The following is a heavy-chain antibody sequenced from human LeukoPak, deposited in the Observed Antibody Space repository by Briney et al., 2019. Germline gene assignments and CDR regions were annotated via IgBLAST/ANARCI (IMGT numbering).Heavy chain of an antibody. V-gene: IGHV1-46*03. J-gene: IGHJ4*02. Sequence: GASVKVSCKASGYTFTSYYMHWVRHAPGQGVEWMGIINPSGGSTNYAQKLQGRVTMTTDTSTSTAYMELRSLSSDDTAVYYCARYYDSSGYDHDYWGQGTLVTVSS. CDR3: ARYYDSSGYDHDY. D-gene: IGHD3-22*01. CDR2: INPSGGST. CDR1: GYTFTSYY.